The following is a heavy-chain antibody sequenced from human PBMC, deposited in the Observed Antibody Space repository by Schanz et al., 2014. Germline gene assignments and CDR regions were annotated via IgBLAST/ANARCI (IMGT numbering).Heavy chain of an antibody. CDR2: IWYDGSNK. J-gene: IGHJ4*02. CDR1: GFTFSSYG. V-gene: IGHV3-33*06. CDR3: AKSQGSSFDS. D-gene: IGHD6-13*01. Sequence: QVQLVESGGGVVQPGRSLRLSCAASGFTFSSYGMHWVRQAPGKGLEWVAVIWYDGSNKYYADSVKGRFTISRDNSKNTLYLQLNSQRAEDTAVYYCAKSQGSSFDSWGQGTLVTVSS.